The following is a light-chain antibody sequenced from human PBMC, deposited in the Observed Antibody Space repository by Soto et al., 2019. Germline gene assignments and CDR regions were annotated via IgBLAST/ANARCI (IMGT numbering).Light chain of an antibody. V-gene: IGKV1-5*03. CDR1: QNINDW. Sequence: DIQVTQSPSTLSASVGDRVTINCRASQNINDWLAWYQQKSGKAPKVLIYKASSLGSAVPSRFSGSGSGTEFTLTISSLQTEDFATYYCQQYGANSPWTFGQGTKVEIK. CDR3: QQYGANSPWT. CDR2: KAS. J-gene: IGKJ1*01.